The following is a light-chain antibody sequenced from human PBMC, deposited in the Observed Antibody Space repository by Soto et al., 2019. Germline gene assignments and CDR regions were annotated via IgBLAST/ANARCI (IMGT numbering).Light chain of an antibody. CDR1: SSDVGSYNL. J-gene: IGLJ2*01. CDR3: CSYAGSSTFDVV. V-gene: IGLV2-23*02. Sequence: QSALTQPASVSGPPGQSITISCTGTSSDVGSYNLVSWYQQHPGKAPKLMIYEVSKRPSGVSNRFSGSKSGNTASLTISGLQAEDEADYYCCSYAGSSTFDVVFGGGTKVTVL. CDR2: EVS.